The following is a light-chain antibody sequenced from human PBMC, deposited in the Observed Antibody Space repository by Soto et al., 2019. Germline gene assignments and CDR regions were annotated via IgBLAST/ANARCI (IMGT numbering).Light chain of an antibody. CDR3: QQYGSSPYT. J-gene: IGKJ2*01. V-gene: IGKV3-20*01. CDR2: DAS. CDR1: RGVTGGY. Sequence: EIVLTQSPGTLSFSQGEKPTPSSGPGRGVTGGYLAWHQKKPGQAPRLLIYDASSRATGIPDRFSGSGSGTDFTLTISRLEPEDFAVYYCQQYGSSPYTFGQGTKLEIK.